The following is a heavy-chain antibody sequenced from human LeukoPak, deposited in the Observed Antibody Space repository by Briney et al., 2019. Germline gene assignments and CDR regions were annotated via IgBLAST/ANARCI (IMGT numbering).Heavy chain of an antibody. CDR2: IYTSEST. CDR3: ARGLWFGDENPPYFDY. J-gene: IGHJ4*02. Sequence: SETLSLTCAGYGGSFSGYYWSWIRQPAGKGLEWIGRIYTSESTNYNPSLKSRVTISVDTSRNQFSLKLSSVTAADTAVYYCARGLWFGDENPPYFDYWGQGILVTVSS. CDR1: GGSFSGYY. V-gene: IGHV4-59*10. D-gene: IGHD3-10*01.